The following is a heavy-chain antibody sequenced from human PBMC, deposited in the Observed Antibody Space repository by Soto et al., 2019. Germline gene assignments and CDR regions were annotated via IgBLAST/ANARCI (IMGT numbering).Heavy chain of an antibody. D-gene: IGHD2-2*02. J-gene: IGHJ4*02. Sequence: EMHLLESGGGLVQPGGSLRLSCAASGFTFSTFAMNWVRQAPGRGLEWVAGMYGNGDGASYADSMKGRVTISRDNSKNTLYMQMNSLRAEDTAVYYCVKERIPDGRWNFDHWGQGTLVTVS. CDR3: VKERIPDGRWNFDH. CDR1: GFTFSTFA. V-gene: IGHV3-23*01. CDR2: MYGNGDGA.